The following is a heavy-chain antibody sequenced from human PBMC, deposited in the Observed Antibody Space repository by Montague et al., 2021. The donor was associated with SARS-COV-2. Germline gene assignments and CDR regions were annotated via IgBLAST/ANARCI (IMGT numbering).Heavy chain of an antibody. Sequence: SETLSLTCAVYGGSFSGYYWNWIRQPPGKGLEWTGEINHSGSTNYNPSLKSRVTMSVDTSKNQFSLKLSSVTAADTVVYYCATITLGYCTNGVCQPPDYWGQGTLVTVSS. V-gene: IGHV4-34*01. CDR1: GGSFSGYY. CDR3: ATITLGYCTNGVCQPPDY. CDR2: INHSGST. D-gene: IGHD2-8*01. J-gene: IGHJ4*02.